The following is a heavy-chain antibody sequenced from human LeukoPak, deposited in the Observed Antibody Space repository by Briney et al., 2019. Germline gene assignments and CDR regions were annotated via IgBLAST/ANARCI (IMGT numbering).Heavy chain of an antibody. J-gene: IGHJ4*02. D-gene: IGHD3-10*01. CDR1: GLTFSEHY. CDR3: ARIRETKHGSAYSYYFDH. Sequence: PGGSLRLSCSASGLTFSEHYMDWGRQVPGKGLEWVGGIRVRGEGSTTEYAASVKGRFSISTDESKHSLSLQLNSLKTEDTAVYYCARIRETKHGSAYSYYFDHWGQGSLVTASS. V-gene: IGHV3-72*01. CDR2: IRVRGEGSTT.